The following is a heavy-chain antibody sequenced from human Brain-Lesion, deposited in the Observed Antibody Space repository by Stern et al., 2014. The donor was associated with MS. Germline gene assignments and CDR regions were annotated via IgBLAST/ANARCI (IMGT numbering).Heavy chain of an antibody. CDR1: GFTFGTYA. D-gene: IGHD3-10*01. V-gene: IGHV3-9*01. CDR2: ISWNSGTI. J-gene: IGHJ4*02. CDR3: ARDIAGSSAYFAY. Sequence: VQLVESGGDLVQPGGSLRLSCAAFGFTFGTYAMHWVRHAPGKGMARVAGISWNSGTIGYADSVKGRFSTSRDNAYSSLYLQMNSLRPEDTALYYCARDIAGSSAYFAYWGQGTLVTVSS.